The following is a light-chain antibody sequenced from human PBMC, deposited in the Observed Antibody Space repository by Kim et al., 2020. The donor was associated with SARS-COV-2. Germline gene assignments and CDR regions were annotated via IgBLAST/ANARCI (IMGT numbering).Light chain of an antibody. Sequence: RSITISGTGTSLDVCAYDYVTWYQQQPGGVPRLLIHNVSRRPTAVPSRFSGSKAGNTASLTVSGLQPEDEADYYCSSYAGNGNGIFGTGTRVTVL. V-gene: IGLV2-8*01. CDR3: SSYAGNGNGI. CDR2: NVS. CDR1: SLDVCAYDY. J-gene: IGLJ1*01.